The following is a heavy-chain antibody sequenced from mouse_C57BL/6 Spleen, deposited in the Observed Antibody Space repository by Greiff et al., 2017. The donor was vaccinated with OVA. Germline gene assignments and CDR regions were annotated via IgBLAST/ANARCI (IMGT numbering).Heavy chain of an antibody. CDR2: INPGSGGT. CDR3: ARLGLRDYYAMDY. CDR1: GYAFTNYL. Sequence: VQLQQPGAELVKPGASVKLSCKASGYAFTNYLIEWVKQRPGQGLEWIGVINPGSGGTNYNEKFKGKATLTADKSSSTAYMQLSSLTSEDSAVYFCARLGLRDYYAMDYWGQGTSVTVSS. J-gene: IGHJ4*01. D-gene: IGHD2-4*01. V-gene: IGHV1-54*01.